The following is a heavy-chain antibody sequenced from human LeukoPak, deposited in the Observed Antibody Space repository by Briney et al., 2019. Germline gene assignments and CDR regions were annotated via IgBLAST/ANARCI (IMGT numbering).Heavy chain of an antibody. J-gene: IGHJ4*02. Sequence: PSETLSLTCTVSGGSISSYYWSWIRQPPGKGLEWIGEINHSGSTNYNPSLKSRVTISVDTSKNQFSLKLSSVTAADTAVYYCARGSWAAAAHFDYWGQGTLVTVSS. CDR2: INHSGST. D-gene: IGHD6-13*01. CDR3: ARGSWAAAAHFDY. V-gene: IGHV4-34*01. CDR1: GGSISSYY.